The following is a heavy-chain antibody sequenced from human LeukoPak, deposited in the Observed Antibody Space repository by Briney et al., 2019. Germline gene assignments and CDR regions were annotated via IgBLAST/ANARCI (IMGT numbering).Heavy chain of an antibody. Sequence: SETLSLTCTVSGVSISNDYWSWIRQPPGKGLEWIGYIYYSGTTNYNPSLKSRVTMSVDTSKNQFSLKLSSVTAADTAVYYCARLRPVNWFDPWGQETLVTVSS. CDR3: ARLRPVNWFDP. V-gene: IGHV4-59*08. CDR1: GVSISNDY. CDR2: IYYSGTT. J-gene: IGHJ5*02.